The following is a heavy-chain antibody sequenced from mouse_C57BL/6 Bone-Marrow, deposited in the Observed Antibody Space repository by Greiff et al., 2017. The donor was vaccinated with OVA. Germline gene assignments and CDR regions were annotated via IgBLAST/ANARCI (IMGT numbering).Heavy chain of an antibody. D-gene: IGHD2-1*01. CDR1: GYAFTNYL. CDR3: ARGGDGKGECDY. CDR2: INPGSGGT. V-gene: IGHV1-54*01. J-gene: IGHJ2*01. Sequence: QVQLQQSGAELVRPGTSVKVSCKASGYAFTNYLIEWVKQRPGQGLEWIGVINPGSGGTNYNEKFKGKATLTADKSSSTAYMQLSSLTCEDSAVYFCARGGDGKGECDYWGQGTTLTVSS.